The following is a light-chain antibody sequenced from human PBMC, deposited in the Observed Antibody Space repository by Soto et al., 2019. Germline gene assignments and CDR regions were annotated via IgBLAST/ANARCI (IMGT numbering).Light chain of an antibody. V-gene: IGLV3-21*04. CDR1: NIGSKS. CDR3: QVWDSSSDHRVV. J-gene: IGLJ2*01. Sequence: SYELTQPPSVSVAPGKTARITCGGNNIGSKSVHWYQQMPGQAPVLVIYYDSDRPSGIPERFSGSNSGNTATLTISRVEAGDEADYYCQVWDSSSDHRVVFGGGTQLTVL. CDR2: YDS.